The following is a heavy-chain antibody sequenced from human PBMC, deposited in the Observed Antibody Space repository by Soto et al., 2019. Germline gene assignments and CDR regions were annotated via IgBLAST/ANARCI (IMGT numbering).Heavy chain of an antibody. D-gene: IGHD3-16*01. CDR3: ARERGGGLNYFDY. J-gene: IGHJ4*02. CDR1: GGSISSGGYY. CDR2: IYYSGST. Sequence: SETLSLTCTVSGGSISSGGYYWSWIRQHPGKGLEWIGYIYYSGSTYYNPSLKSRVTISVDTSKNQFSLKLSSVTAADTAVYYCARERGGGLNYFDYWGQGTLVTVSS. V-gene: IGHV4-31*03.